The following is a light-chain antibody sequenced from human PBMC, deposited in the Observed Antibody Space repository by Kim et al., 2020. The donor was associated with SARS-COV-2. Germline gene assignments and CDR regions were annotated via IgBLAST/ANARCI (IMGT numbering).Light chain of an antibody. CDR1: QSISSF. V-gene: IGKV3-11*01. Sequence: LSPGEGATLACRASQSISSFLAWYQQKPGQAPRLLIHDATTRATGIPARFSGSGSGTDFTLTISSLEPEDFAVYYCQQRDSWPLTFGGGTKVDIK. CDR2: DAT. CDR3: QQRDSWPLT. J-gene: IGKJ4*01.